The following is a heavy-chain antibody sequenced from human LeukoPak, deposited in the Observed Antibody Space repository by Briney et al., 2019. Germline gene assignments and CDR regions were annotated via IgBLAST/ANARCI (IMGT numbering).Heavy chain of an antibody. J-gene: IGHJ3*02. CDR2: MSCSGTYV. V-gene: IGHV3-21*01. CDR1: GFTFSSYS. D-gene: IGHD3-9*01. Sequence: GGSLRLSCAASGFTFSSYSMNWVRQAPGKGLEWVSSMSCSGTYVYYADSVKGRFTISRDNAKNSLSLQMNSLRADDAAVYYCARASSKQLAGYLPDGFDIWGQGTMVTVSS. CDR3: ARASSKQLAGYLPDGFDI.